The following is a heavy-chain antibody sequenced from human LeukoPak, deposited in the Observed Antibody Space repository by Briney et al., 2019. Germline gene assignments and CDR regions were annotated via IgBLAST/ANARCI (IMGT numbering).Heavy chain of an antibody. Sequence: ASVKVSCKASRYTFTGYYMHWVRQAPGQGLEWMGWINPNSGGTNYAQKFQGRVTMTRDTSISTAYMELSRLRSDDTAVYYCARASDRYYYDSSAPPDYWGQGTLVTVSS. J-gene: IGHJ4*02. D-gene: IGHD3-22*01. CDR1: RYTFTGYY. V-gene: IGHV1-2*02. CDR3: ARASDRYYYDSSAPPDY. CDR2: INPNSGGT.